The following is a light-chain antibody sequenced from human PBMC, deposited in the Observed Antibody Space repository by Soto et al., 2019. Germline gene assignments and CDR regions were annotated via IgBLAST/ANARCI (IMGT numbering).Light chain of an antibody. CDR2: EVN. CDR1: SSDIGNYDY. J-gene: IGLJ1*01. V-gene: IGLV2-14*01. Sequence: QSVLTQPASVSVSPGQSITISCTGTSSDIGNYDYVSWYQQHPGKAPKLIIYEVNNRPSGVSNRFSGSKSGNAASLTISGLQAEDEADYYCSSYTSSSTLDVFGTGTKVTVL. CDR3: SSYTSSSTLDV.